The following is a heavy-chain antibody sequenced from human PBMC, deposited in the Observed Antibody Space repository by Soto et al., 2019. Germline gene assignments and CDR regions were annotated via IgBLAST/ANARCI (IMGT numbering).Heavy chain of an antibody. CDR2: IYYTGTT. CDR3: ARGDYYDSSGSV. V-gene: IGHV4-61*01. J-gene: IGHJ6*02. CDR1: GGSISSGSYH. D-gene: IGHD3-22*01. Sequence: SETLSLTCIVSGGSISSGSYHWSWIRQPPGKGLEWIGYIYYTGTTIYNSSLKGRVTISVDTSKNQFSLKLTSVTTADTAVYYCARGDYYDSSGSVWGQGTTVTVAS.